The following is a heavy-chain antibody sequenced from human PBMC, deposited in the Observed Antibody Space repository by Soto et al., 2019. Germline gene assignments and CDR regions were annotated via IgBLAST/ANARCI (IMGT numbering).Heavy chain of an antibody. CDR2: INADNGNT. D-gene: IGHD5-18*01. CDR1: GYTFTSYY. CDR3: ARAMVSDAFDI. Sequence: GASVKVSCKASGYTFTSYYMHWVRQAPGQRLEWMGWINADNGNTKYSQKLQGRVTITRDTSASTAYMELSSLTSKDTAVYYCARAMVSDAFDIWGQGTMVTVS. V-gene: IGHV1-3*01. J-gene: IGHJ3*02.